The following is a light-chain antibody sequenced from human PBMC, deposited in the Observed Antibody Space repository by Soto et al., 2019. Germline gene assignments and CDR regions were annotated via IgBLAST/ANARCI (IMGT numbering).Light chain of an antibody. V-gene: IGKV3-11*01. J-gene: IGKJ1*01. Sequence: EIVLTQSPATLSLSPGQIATLSFRASQSASSYLAWYQQKPGQAPRLLIYDASNRATGIPARFSGSGSGTDFTLTISSLEPEDFAVYYCQQYNNWPRTFGQGTKVDNK. CDR1: QSASSY. CDR3: QQYNNWPRT. CDR2: DAS.